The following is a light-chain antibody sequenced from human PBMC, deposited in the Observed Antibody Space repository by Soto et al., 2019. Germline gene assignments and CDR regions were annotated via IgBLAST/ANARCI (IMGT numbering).Light chain of an antibody. CDR3: QQYNDWWT. Sequence: VMTQSPATLSVSPGERATLSCRASQSVSSNLAWYQQKPGQAPRLLIYGASTRATGIPAKFSASGSGTEFTLTISSLQSEDFAVYYCQQYNDWWTFGQGTKVEIK. CDR1: QSVSSN. V-gene: IGKV3-15*01. J-gene: IGKJ1*01. CDR2: GAS.